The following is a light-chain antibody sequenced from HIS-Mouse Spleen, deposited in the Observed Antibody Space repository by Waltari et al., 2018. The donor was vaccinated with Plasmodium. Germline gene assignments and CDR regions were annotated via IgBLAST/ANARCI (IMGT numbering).Light chain of an antibody. V-gene: IGKV3-15*01. CDR2: GAS. CDR1: QSVSSN. J-gene: IGKJ3*01. Sequence: EIVMTQSPATLSVSPGERATLPGRARQSVSSNLAWYQQKPGQAPRLRIYGASTRATGIPARFSGSGSGTEFTLTISSLQSEDFAVYYCQQYNNWSFTFGPGTKVDIK. CDR3: QQYNNWSFT.